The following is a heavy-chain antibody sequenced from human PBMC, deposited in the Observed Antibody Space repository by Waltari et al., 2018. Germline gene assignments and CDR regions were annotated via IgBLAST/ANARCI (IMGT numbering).Heavy chain of an antibody. CDR2: IYSGGST. J-gene: IGHJ4*02. CDR3: AKVSRDYGDYVRNFDY. Sequence: EVQLLESGGGLVQPGGSLRLSCAASGFTFSSYAMSWVRQAPGKGLEWVSFIYSGGSTYYADSVKGRFTISRDNSKNTLYLQMNSLRAEDTAVYYCAKVSRDYGDYVRNFDYWGQGTLVTVSS. V-gene: IGHV3-23*03. D-gene: IGHD4-17*01. CDR1: GFTFSSYA.